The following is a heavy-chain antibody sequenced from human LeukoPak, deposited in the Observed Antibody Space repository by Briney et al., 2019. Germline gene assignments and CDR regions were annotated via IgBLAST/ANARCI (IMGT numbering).Heavy chain of an antibody. CDR3: ARDIAAAGTVLVGYFDY. CDR2: IYHSGST. D-gene: IGHD6-13*01. V-gene: IGHV4-38-2*02. CDR1: GYSISSGYY. J-gene: IGHJ4*02. Sequence: PSETLSLTCTVSGYSISSGYYWGWIRQPPGKGLEWIGSIYHSGSTHYNPSLKSRVTISVDTSKNQFSLKLSSVTAADTAVYYCARDIAAAGTVLVGYFDYSGQGTLVTVSS.